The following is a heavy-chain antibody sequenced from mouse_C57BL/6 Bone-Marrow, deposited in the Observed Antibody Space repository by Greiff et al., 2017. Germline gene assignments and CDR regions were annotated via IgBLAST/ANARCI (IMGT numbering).Heavy chain of an antibody. J-gene: IGHJ2*01. CDR3: ARRGYGSSYNY. CDR1: GYTFTSYG. Sequence: VQGVESGAELARPGASVKLSCKASGYTFTSYGISWVKQRTGQGLEWIGEIYPRSGNTYYNEKFKGKATLTADKSSSTAYMELRSLTSEDSAVYFCARRGYGSSYNYWGQGTTLTVSS. D-gene: IGHD1-1*01. CDR2: IYPRSGNT. V-gene: IGHV1-81*01.